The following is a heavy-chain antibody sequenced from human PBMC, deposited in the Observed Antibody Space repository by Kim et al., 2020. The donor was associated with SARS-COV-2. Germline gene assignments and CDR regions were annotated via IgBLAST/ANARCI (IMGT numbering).Heavy chain of an antibody. J-gene: IGHJ4*02. D-gene: IGHD3-22*01. CDR1: GGSFSGYY. CDR3: ARGKDYDSSGSDRRLDY. V-gene: IGHV4-34*01. CDR2: INHSGST. Sequence: SETLSLTCAVYGGSFSGYYWSWIRQPPGKGLEWIGEINHSGSTNYNPSLKSRVTISVDTSKNQFSLKLSSVTAADTAVYYCARGKDYDSSGSDRRLDYWGQGTLVTVSS.